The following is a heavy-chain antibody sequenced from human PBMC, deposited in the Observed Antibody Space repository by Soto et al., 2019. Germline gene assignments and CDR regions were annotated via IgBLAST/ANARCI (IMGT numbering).Heavy chain of an antibody. CDR1: GDALSIDG. Sequence: VNGDWKSSGDALSIDGGGWGRQAPGQGLEWLAWISIYNGNTEYAQEVQGRVTMTTVTSTNTAYMELRSLRSDDTAVYYCARAPGSSSPPLLLDHSAQRTLPTV. D-gene: IGHD6-6*01. CDR2: ISIYNGNT. CDR3: ARAPGSSSPPLLLDH. V-gene: IGHV1-18*01. J-gene: IGHJ1*01.